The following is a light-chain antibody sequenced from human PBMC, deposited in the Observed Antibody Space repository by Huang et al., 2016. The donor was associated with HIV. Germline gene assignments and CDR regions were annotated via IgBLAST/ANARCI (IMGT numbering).Light chain of an antibody. J-gene: IGKJ1*01. CDR1: QSVLYSLSKKNY. V-gene: IGKV4-1*01. Sequence: DIVMTQSPDSLAVSPGGRATINCKSSQSVLYSLSKKNYLAWFQQKPGRPPKLLIYWATTREAGVPDRCSGSGSGTDFTLTINNLQAEDGAVYFCLQYYSVPQTFGHGTKVEI. CDR2: WAT. CDR3: LQYYSVPQT.